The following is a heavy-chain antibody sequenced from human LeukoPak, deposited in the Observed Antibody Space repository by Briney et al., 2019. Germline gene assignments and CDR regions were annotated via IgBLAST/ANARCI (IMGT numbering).Heavy chain of an antibody. J-gene: IGHJ4*02. Sequence: PGRSLGLSCAASGFTFSSYGIHWVRQAPGKGLEWVALISYDGSNKYYADSVKGRFTISRDNSKNTLYLQMNSLRAEDTAVYYCVNENYYGSGSYPDYWGQGTLVTVSS. CDR3: VNENYYGSGSYPDY. V-gene: IGHV3-30*18. D-gene: IGHD3-10*01. CDR2: ISYDGSNK. CDR1: GFTFSSYG.